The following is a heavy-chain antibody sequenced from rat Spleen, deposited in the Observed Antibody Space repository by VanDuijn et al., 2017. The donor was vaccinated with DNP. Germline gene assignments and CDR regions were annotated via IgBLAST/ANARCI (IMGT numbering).Heavy chain of an antibody. CDR1: GFTFSDYY. Sequence: EVQLVESGGDLVQPGRSLKISCAASGFTFSDYYMAWVRQAPTKGLEWVASINYDGGSTYYRDSVKGRFTISRDNAKSSLYLQMDSLRSEDTATYYCTTLNYGNYDYWGQGVMVTVSS. D-gene: IGHD1-3*01. CDR3: TTLNYGNYDY. CDR2: INYDGGST. J-gene: IGHJ2*01. V-gene: IGHV5-20*01.